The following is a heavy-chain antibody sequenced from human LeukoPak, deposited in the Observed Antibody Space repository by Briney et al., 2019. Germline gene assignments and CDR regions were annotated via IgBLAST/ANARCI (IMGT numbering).Heavy chain of an antibody. Sequence: AGGSLRLSCAAPGFTFSSFAMSWVRQAPGKGLDWVSTFSGSGGSTYYADSVKGRFSISRDNSKNTLYLQMNSLRAEDTAAYYCARQRYQLLSGWFDPWSQGTLVTVSS. V-gene: IGHV3-23*01. CDR2: FSGSGGST. J-gene: IGHJ5*02. CDR1: GFTFSSFA. D-gene: IGHD2-2*01. CDR3: ARQRYQLLSGWFDP.